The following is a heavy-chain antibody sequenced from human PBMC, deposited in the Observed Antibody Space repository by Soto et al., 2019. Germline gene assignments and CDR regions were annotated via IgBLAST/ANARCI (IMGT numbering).Heavy chain of an antibody. J-gene: IGHJ4*02. V-gene: IGHV3-33*01. Sequence: QVQLVESGGGVVQPGRSLRLSCSASGFSFSNYVMHWVRQAPGKGLEWVAVMWYDGTNKYYADSVKGRFTISRDNSKNTLYLQMNSLRAEDTAVYYCSRESREHSHAYWGQGTLVTVSS. CDR2: MWYDGTNK. CDR1: GFSFSNYV. D-gene: IGHD2-15*01. CDR3: SRESREHSHAY.